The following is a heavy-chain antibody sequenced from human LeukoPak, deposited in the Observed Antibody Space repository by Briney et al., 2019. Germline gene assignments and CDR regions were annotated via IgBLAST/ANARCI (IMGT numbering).Heavy chain of an antibody. CDR3: ARDGQNYGSGTDGMDV. Sequence: PAGGSLRLSCAASGFTFGSYEMNWVRQAPGKGLEWVSYISSSGSTIYYADSVKGRFTISRDNAKNSLYLQMNSLRAEDTAVYYCARDGQNYGSGTDGMDVWGQGTTVTVSS. CDR2: ISSSGSTI. CDR1: GFTFGSYE. V-gene: IGHV3-48*03. D-gene: IGHD3-10*01. J-gene: IGHJ6*02.